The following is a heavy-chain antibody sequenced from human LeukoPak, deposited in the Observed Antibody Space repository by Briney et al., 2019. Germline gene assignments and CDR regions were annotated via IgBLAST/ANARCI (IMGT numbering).Heavy chain of an antibody. J-gene: IGHJ4*02. CDR1: GGSFSGYY. Sequence: KPSETLSLTCAVYGGSFSGYYWSWIRQPPGKGLEWIGECNHSGSTNYNPSLKSRVTISVDTSKNQFSLKLSSVTAADTAVYYCARVKIRTMVRGVIAPGYFDYWGQGTLVTVSS. V-gene: IGHV4-34*01. CDR3: ARVKIRTMVRGVIAPGYFDY. D-gene: IGHD3-10*01. CDR2: CNHSGST.